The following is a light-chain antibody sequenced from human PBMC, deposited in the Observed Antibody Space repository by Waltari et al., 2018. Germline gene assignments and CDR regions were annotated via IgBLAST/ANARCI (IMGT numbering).Light chain of an antibody. Sequence: QSALTQPASVSGSPGQSITISCTGTSSDVGNYKRVSCYQQHPGKAPKFMIYAVSKRPSGVSDRFSGSKSGDMASLTISGLQPEDEAEYFCSSYAGSSKGVFGGGTKVTVL. CDR1: SSDVGNYKR. CDR2: AVS. CDR3: SSYAGSSKGV. J-gene: IGLJ2*01. V-gene: IGLV2-23*02.